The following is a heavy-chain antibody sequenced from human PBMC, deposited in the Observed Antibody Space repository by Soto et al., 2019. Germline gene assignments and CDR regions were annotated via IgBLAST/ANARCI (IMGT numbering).Heavy chain of an antibody. CDR1: GYSFAGYW. Sequence: GESLKISCKGSGYSFAGYWITWVRQKPGKGLEWMGRIDPSDSQTYYSPSFRGHVTISVTKSITTVFLQWSSLRASDTAMYYCARQIYDSDTGPNFQYYFDSWGQGTPVTVPQ. J-gene: IGHJ4*02. CDR2: IDPSDSQT. V-gene: IGHV5-10-1*01. CDR3: ARQIYDSDTGPNFQYYFDS. D-gene: IGHD3-22*01.